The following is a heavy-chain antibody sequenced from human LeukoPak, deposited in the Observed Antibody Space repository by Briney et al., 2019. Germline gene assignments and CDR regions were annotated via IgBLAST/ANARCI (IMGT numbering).Heavy chain of an antibody. CDR3: AKGKYYDTHFGSDH. V-gene: IGHV3-23*01. D-gene: IGHD3-9*01. CDR1: GFTFSSYA. Sequence: GGSLRLSCAASGFTFSSYAMSWVRQAPGKGLEWVSAISGSGGTTYYADSVKGRFTISRDNAKNSLYLQMNSLRAEDTALYYCAKGKYYDTHFGSDHWGQGTLVTVSS. J-gene: IGHJ4*02. CDR2: ISGSGGTT.